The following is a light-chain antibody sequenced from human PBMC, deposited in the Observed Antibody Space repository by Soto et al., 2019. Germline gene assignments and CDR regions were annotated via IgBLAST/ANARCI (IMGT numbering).Light chain of an antibody. CDR2: GAS. CDR1: QSVSSSY. CDR3: QQYGSSLFT. V-gene: IGKV3-20*01. Sequence: EIVLTQSPGTLSLSPGERATLSCRASQSVSSSYLAWYQQKPGQAPRLLIYGASSRATGIPDRFSGSGSGTDFTLTISRLEPEDVAVYYCQQYGSSLFTVGPGNKVDIK. J-gene: IGKJ3*01.